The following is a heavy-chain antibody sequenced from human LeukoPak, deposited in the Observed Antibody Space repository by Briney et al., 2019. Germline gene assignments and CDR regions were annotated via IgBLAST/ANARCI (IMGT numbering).Heavy chain of an antibody. J-gene: IGHJ4*02. Sequence: SETLSLTCTVSGGSISSSSYYWGWIRQPPGKGLEWIGSIYYSGSTYYNPSLKSRVTISVDTSKNQFSLQLSSVTAADTAVYYCARWWRVLEWSRGGGYFDYWGQGTLVTVSS. CDR1: GGSISSSSYY. D-gene: IGHD3-3*01. CDR2: IYYSGST. V-gene: IGHV4-39*07. CDR3: ARWWRVLEWSRGGGYFDY.